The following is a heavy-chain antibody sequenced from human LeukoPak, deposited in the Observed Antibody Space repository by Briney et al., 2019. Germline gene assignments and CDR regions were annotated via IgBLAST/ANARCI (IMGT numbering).Heavy chain of an antibody. CDR3: SCITMVRPRVNY. CDR2: IIPIFGTA. D-gene: IGHD3-10*01. CDR1: GGTFSSYA. V-gene: IGHV1-69*13. J-gene: IGHJ4*02. Sequence: GASVKVSCMASGGTFSSYAISWVRQAPGQGLEWMGGIIPIFGTANYAQKFQGRVTITADESTSTAYMELSSLRSEDTAVYYCSCITMVRPRVNYWGQGTLVTVSS.